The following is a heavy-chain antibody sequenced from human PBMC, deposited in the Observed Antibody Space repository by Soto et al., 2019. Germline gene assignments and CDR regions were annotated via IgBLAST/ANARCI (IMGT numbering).Heavy chain of an antibody. J-gene: IGHJ6*02. CDR2: IYPGDSDT. CDR3: ARQNDFWSGLGYYGMDG. CDR1: GYSFTSYW. V-gene: IGHV5-51*01. D-gene: IGHD3-3*01. Sequence: PGESLKISCKGSGYSFTSYWIGWVRQMPGKGLEWMGIIYPGDSDTRYSPSFQGQVTISADKSISTAYLQWSSLKASDTAMYYCARQNDFWSGLGYYGMDGWGQGTTVTVSS.